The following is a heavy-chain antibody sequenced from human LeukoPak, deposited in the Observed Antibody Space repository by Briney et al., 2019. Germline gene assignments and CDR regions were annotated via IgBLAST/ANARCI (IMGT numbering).Heavy chain of an antibody. V-gene: IGHV1-69*04. J-gene: IGHJ4*02. CDR1: GGTFSSYA. D-gene: IGHD1-20*01. CDR3: EAITGTLFDY. CDR2: IIPILGIA. Sequence: ASVKVSCKASGGTFSSYAISWVRQAPGQGLEWMGRIIPILGIANYAQKFQGRVTITADKSTSTAYTELSSLRSEDTAVYYCEAITGTLFDYWGQGTLVTVSS.